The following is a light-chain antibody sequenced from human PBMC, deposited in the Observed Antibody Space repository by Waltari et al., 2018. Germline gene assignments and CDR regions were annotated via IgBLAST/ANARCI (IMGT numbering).Light chain of an antibody. CDR1: SSDVGGYNY. CDR2: DLS. V-gene: IGLV2-14*03. Sequence: QSALTQPASVSGSPGQSITISCTGTSSDVGGYNYVSWYQQHPNKAPKLMIFDLSNRPSGFSILFSGSKSGNTAPRTLSGLQADDEANYYCSSYTRSSTHAVFGGGTKLTVL. CDR3: SSYTRSSTHAV. J-gene: IGLJ2*01.